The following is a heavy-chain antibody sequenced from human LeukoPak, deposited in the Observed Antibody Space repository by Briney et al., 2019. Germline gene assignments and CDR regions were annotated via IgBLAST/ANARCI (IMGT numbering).Heavy chain of an antibody. D-gene: IGHD1-26*01. CDR2: VSLAGRT. J-gene: IGHJ4*02. V-gene: IGHV4-4*02. Sequence: SESLSLTCGVSGGSITTTNYWSWVRQPPGGGLEWIGEVSLAGRTRYNPSLKNRVNISIDESKNHLYLNLASVTAADTAVYYCSRESGPFCPFGHWGQGTLVAVTS. CDR1: GGSITTTNY. CDR3: SRESGPFCPFGH.